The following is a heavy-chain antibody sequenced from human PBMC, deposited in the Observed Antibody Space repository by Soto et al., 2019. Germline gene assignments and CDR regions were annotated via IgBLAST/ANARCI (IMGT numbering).Heavy chain of an antibody. CDR1: GGTFSSYA. Sequence: ASVKVSCKASGGTFSSYAISWVRQAPGQGLEWMGGIIPIFGTANYAQKFQGRVTITADESTSTAYMELSSLRSEDTAVYYCARWGTYYYDSSDAFDIWGQGTMVTVSS. D-gene: IGHD3-22*01. CDR3: ARWGTYYYDSSDAFDI. J-gene: IGHJ3*02. CDR2: IIPIFGTA. V-gene: IGHV1-69*13.